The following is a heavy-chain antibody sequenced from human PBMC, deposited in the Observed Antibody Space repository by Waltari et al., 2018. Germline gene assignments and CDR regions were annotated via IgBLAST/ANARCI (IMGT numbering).Heavy chain of an antibody. CDR2: IIPIFGTA. D-gene: IGHD3-10*01. CDR3: ARGITMVRGVPSDYYYYMDV. Sequence: QVQLVQSGAEVKKPGSSVKVSCKASGGTFSSYAISWVRQAPGQGLEWMGGIIPIFGTANYAQKFQGRVTITTDESTSTAYMELSSLRSEDTAVYYCARGITMVRGVPSDYYYYMDVWGKGTTVTVSS. J-gene: IGHJ6*03. V-gene: IGHV1-69*05. CDR1: GGTFSSYA.